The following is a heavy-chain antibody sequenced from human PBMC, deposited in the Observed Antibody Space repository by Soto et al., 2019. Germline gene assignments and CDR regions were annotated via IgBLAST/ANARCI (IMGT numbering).Heavy chain of an antibody. CDR1: GFTFSSYA. CDR2: IAYDGSNK. J-gene: IGHJ1*01. V-gene: IGHV3-30-3*01. D-gene: IGHD3-22*01. CDR3: ARSLVSVVVITYPAEYFQH. Sequence: GGSLRLSCAASGFTFSSYAMHWVRQAPGKGLEWVAVIAYDGSNKYYADSVKGRFTISRDNSKNTLYLQMNSLRAEDTAVYYCARSLVSVVVITYPAEYFQHWGQGTLVTVSS.